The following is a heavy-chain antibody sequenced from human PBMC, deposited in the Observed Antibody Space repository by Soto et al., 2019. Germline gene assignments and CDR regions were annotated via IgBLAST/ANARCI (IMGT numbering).Heavy chain of an antibody. Sequence: WGSLRLSCAASGFTFGSYAMHWVRQAPGKGLEWVAVISYDGSNKYYADSVKGRFTISRDNSKNTLYLQMNSLRAEDTAVYYCASLLLWFGELYPEDYWGQGTLVTVSS. D-gene: IGHD3-10*01. CDR1: GFTFGSYA. J-gene: IGHJ4*02. CDR2: ISYDGSNK. CDR3: ASLLLWFGELYPEDY. V-gene: IGHV3-30-3*01.